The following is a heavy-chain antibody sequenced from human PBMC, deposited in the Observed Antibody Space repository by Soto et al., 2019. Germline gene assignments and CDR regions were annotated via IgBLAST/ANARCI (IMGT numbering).Heavy chain of an antibody. CDR3: AKDQGDYDSSGYYYVGYFQH. J-gene: IGHJ1*01. CDR2: ISGSGGST. D-gene: IGHD3-22*01. CDR1: GFTFSSYA. V-gene: IGHV3-23*01. Sequence: EVQLLESGGGLVQPGGSLRLSCAASGFTFSSYAMSWVRQAPGKGLEWVSAISGSGGSTYYADSVKGRFTISRDNSKNTLYLQMNSLRAEDTAVYYWAKDQGDYDSSGYYYVGYFQHWGQGTLVTVSS.